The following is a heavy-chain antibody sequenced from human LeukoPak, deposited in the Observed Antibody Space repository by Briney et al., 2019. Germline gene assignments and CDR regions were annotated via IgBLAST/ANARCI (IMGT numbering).Heavy chain of an antibody. CDR3: ARGPVGATSRNWFDP. J-gene: IGHJ5*02. Sequence: GGSLRLSCAASGFTFSSYSMNWVRQAPGKGLEWVSSISSSSSYIYYADSVKGRFTISRDNAKNSLYLQMNNLRAEDTAVYYCARGPVGATSRNWFDPWGQGTLVTVSS. CDR1: GFTFSSYS. CDR2: ISSSSSYI. D-gene: IGHD1-26*01. V-gene: IGHV3-21*01.